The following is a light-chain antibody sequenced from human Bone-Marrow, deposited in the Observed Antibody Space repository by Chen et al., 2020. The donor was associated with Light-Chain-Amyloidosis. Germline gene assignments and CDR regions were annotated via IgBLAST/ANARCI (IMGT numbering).Light chain of an antibody. CDR1: QSLSSY. J-gene: IGKJ1*01. CDR3: QQTFITPWT. Sequence: IQMTQSPSSPSASVGDRVTITCRASQSLSSYLNWYRQEPGKAPKLLVCAASSLHSGVPSRFRGSGSGTDFGLSITSLQPEDFATYYCQQTFITPWTFGQGTRVEI. V-gene: IGKV1-39*01. CDR2: AAS.